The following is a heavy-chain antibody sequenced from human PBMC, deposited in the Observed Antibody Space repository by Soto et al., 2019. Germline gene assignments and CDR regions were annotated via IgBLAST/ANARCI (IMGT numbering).Heavy chain of an antibody. CDR3: ATRPLLPGAP. D-gene: IGHD3-22*01. Sequence: EVPLVESGGGLIQPGGSLRLSCAASGFTFSSNDMNWVRQAPGKGLEWVSLIYSSGSTYYADSVKGRFTISRDNSKNTLYLQMSSLRAEDTAVYYCATRPLLPGAPWGQGTMVTVSS. V-gene: IGHV3-53*01. CDR2: IYSSGST. CDR1: GFTFSSND. J-gene: IGHJ3*01.